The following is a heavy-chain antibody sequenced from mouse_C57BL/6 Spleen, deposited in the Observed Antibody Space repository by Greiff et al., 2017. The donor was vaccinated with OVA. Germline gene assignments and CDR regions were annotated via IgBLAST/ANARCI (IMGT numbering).Heavy chain of an antibody. CDR3: ARQYDRDGYFDV. Sequence: QVQLQQSGAELVKPGASVKLSCKASGYTFTSYWMQWVKQRPGQGLEWIGEFDPSDSYTNYNQKFKGKATLTVDTSSSTAYMQLSSLTSEDSAVYYCARQYDRDGYFDVWGTGTTVTVSS. CDR1: GYTFTSYW. J-gene: IGHJ1*03. D-gene: IGHD2-12*01. CDR2: FDPSDSYT. V-gene: IGHV1-50*01.